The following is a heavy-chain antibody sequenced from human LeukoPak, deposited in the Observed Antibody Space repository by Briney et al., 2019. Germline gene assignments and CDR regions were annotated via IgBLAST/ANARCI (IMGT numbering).Heavy chain of an antibody. CDR2: ISGSGGST. CDR1: GFTFSSYA. CDR3: ANRRDSSGYYYY. D-gene: IGHD3-22*01. J-gene: IGHJ4*02. V-gene: IGHV3-23*01. Sequence: GGSLRLSCAASGFTFSSYAMSWVRQAPGKGLEWVSAISGSGGSTYYADSVKGRFTISRDNSKDTLYLQMNSLRAEDTAIYYCANRRDSSGYYYYWGQGTLVTVSS.